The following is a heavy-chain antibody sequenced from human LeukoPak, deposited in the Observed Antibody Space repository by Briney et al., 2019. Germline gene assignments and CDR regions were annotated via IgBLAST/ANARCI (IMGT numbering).Heavy chain of an antibody. Sequence: PGGSLRLSCAASGFTFSTSAMNWVRQVPGKGLEWVSSIDYDSSHIYYAASVRGRFTISRDNARDSVYLQMDSLRVEDTAVYYCTRDPLRYLRVGHYVYWGQGTLVAVSS. CDR3: TRDPLRYLRVGHYVY. V-gene: IGHV3-21*01. CDR1: GFTFSTSA. D-gene: IGHD3-9*01. J-gene: IGHJ4*02. CDR2: IDYDSSHI.